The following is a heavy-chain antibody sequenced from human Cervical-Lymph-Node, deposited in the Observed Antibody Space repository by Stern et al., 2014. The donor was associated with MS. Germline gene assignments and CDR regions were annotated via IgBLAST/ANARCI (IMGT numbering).Heavy chain of an antibody. V-gene: IGHV3-23*04. J-gene: IGHJ5*01. CDR2: ISGSGDST. D-gene: IGHD1-1*01. Sequence: EVQLVESGGALVQPGGSLRLSCAASGFIFTSYDMSWVRQAPGKGLEWVSGISGSGDSTYYADSVKGRFSISRDSSTNTVYLQMHSLRVDDTAVYYCEKANWKGYRRCFDPWGPGTLVTVSS. CDR1: GFIFTSYD. CDR3: EKANWKGYRRCFDP.